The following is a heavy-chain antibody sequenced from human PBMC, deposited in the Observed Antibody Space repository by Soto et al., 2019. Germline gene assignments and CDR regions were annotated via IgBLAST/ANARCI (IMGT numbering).Heavy chain of an antibody. CDR3: AREVYYYYMDV. V-gene: IGHV3-23*01. Sequence: GGSLRLSCAASGFTFSSYSMMWVRQAPGKGLEWVSAISDNGGSTSYADSAKGRFTISRDNSKNTLYLQMSSLRAEDTAVYHCAREVYYYYMDVWGKGTTVTVSS. CDR1: GFTFSSYS. CDR2: ISDNGGST. J-gene: IGHJ6*03.